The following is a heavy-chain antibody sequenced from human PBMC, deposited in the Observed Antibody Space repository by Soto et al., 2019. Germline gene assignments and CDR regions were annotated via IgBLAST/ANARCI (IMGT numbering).Heavy chain of an antibody. D-gene: IGHD3-22*01. V-gene: IGHV3-11*06. CDR3: ARGSDYYDSSGRFDY. CDR2: ISSSSSYT. CDR1: GFTFSDYY. J-gene: IGHJ4*02. Sequence: GGSLRLSCAASGFTFSDYYMSWIRQAPGKGLEWVSYISSSSSYTNYADSVKGRFTISRDNAKNSLYLQMNSLRAEDTAVYYCARGSDYYDSSGRFDYWGQGTLVTVSS.